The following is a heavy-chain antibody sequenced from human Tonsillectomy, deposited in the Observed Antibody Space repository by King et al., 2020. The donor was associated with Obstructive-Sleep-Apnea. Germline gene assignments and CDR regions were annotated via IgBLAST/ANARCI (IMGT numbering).Heavy chain of an antibody. V-gene: IGHV1-18*01. CDR1: GYTFTFYG. CDR2: ISADTGNT. D-gene: IGHD4-17*01. CDR3: ARVHGDQGGF. J-gene: IGHJ4*02. Sequence: VQLVESGAEVKKPGASVKVSCKASGYTFTFYGISWVRQAPGQGLEWMGWISADTGNTNYAEKFQDRVTLTTDTSTSTAYMELRSLRSDDTAVYYCARVHGDQGGFWGQGTLVTVSS.